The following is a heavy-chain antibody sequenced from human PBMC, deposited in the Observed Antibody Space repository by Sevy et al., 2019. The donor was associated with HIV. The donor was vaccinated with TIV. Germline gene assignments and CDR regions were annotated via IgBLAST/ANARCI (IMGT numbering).Heavy chain of an antibody. V-gene: IGHV3-73*01. CDR1: GFTFSGSA. D-gene: IGHD6-13*01. Sequence: GGSLRLSCAASGFTFSGSAMQWVRQASGKGLEWVGRIRSKGNSYATAYAASGKGRFTISRDDSKNTVYLQMNSLKTEDTAVYYCTRGGARDGSSWYDYFDYWGQGTLVTVSS. CDR3: TRGGARDGSSWYDYFDY. J-gene: IGHJ4*02. CDR2: IRSKGNSYAT.